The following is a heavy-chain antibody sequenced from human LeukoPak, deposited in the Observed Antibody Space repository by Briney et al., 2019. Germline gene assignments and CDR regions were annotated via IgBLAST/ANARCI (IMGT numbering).Heavy chain of an antibody. CDR1: GYTFTSYA. J-gene: IGHJ3*02. V-gene: IGHV1-3*01. CDR2: INAGNGNT. CDR3: ARGPDAFDI. Sequence: ASVKVSCKASGYTFTSYAMHWVRQAPGQRLEWMGWINAGNGNTNYAQKLQGRVTMTTDTSTSTVYMELRSLRSDDTAVYYCARGPDAFDIWGQGTMVTVSS.